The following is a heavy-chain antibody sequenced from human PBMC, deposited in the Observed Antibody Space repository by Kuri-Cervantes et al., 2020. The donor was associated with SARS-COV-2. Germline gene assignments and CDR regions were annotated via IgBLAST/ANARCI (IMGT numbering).Heavy chain of an antibody. CDR1: GDSITNYY. J-gene: IGHJ4*02. CDR3: SGRVDFSSVDY. D-gene: IGHD3/OR15-3a*01. CDR2: VSYNGAT. V-gene: IGHV4-59*01. Sequence: GSLRLSCTVSGDSITNYYLTWIRRPPGKGLEWIGYVSYNGATAYNPSLKSRVTMSLDTSKNQFSLRLSSVTAADTAVYYCSGRVDFSSVDYWGQGTLVTVSS.